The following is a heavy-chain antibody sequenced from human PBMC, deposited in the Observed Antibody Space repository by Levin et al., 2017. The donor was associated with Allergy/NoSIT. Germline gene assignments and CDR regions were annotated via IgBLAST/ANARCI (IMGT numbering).Heavy chain of an antibody. J-gene: IGHJ4*02. CDR1: GGSISPYY. V-gene: IGHV4-59*08. D-gene: IGHD3-10*01. CDR3: ARHEAGEYGYPLDY. CDR2: IYYRGST. Sequence: SSETLSLTCTVSGGSISPYYWSWIRQPPGKGLEWIGYIYYRGSTNYNPSLKSRVTISVDTSKNQFSLKLSSVTAADTAVYYCARHEAGEYGYPLDYWGQGTLVTVSS.